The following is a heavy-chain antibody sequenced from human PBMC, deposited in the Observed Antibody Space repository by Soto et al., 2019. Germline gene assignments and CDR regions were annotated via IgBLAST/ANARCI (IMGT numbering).Heavy chain of an antibody. D-gene: IGHD2-8*01. CDR3: AREGVY. V-gene: IGHV3-48*03. Sequence: GGSLRLSCVASGFTFSAHEMNWVRQAPGEGLEWISYISGSGTAEYYADSVKGRFSISRGNAQNTLYLQMNGLKVEDTGIYYCAREGVYWGQGTLVTVSS. J-gene: IGHJ4*02. CDR2: ISGSGTAE. CDR1: GFTFSAHE.